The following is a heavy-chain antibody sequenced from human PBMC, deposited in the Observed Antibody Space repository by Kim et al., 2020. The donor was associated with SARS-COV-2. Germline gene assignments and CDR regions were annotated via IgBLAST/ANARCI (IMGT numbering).Heavy chain of an antibody. J-gene: IGHJ6*01. CDR3: ARAMDMGATRVYYGLDV. D-gene: IGHD5-12*01. Sequence: GGSLRLSCTASGFTFSSHAMNWVRQAPGKGLEWVAVISYDGNNESCADSVKGRFTITRDNSKNTLYLQMNSLSVEDTAVYYCARAMDMGATRVYYGLDV. V-gene: IGHV3-30*01. CDR2: ISYDGNNE. CDR1: GFTFSSHA.